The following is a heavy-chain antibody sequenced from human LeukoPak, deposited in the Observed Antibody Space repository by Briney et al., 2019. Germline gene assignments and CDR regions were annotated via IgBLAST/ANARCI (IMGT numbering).Heavy chain of an antibody. CDR2: IDPSDSYT. D-gene: IGHD6-19*01. CDR1: GYTFTSYW. V-gene: IGHV5-10-1*01. Sequence: PGKSLKISCKGSGYTFTSYWISWVRQMPGKGLEWMGRIDPSDSYTNYSPSFQGHVTISADKSISTAYLQWSSLKASDTAIYYCARTPVAGGFLDYWGQGTLVTVSS. CDR3: ARTPVAGGFLDY. J-gene: IGHJ4*02.